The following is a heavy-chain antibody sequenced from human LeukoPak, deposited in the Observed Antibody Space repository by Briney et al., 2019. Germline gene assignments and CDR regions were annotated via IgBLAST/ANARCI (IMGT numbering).Heavy chain of an antibody. CDR3: ARHLLFTMIAVVLDAFDI. J-gene: IGHJ3*02. D-gene: IGHD3-22*01. CDR2: IYYSGST. CDR1: GVSISSGDYY. Sequence: SQTLSLNCTVSGVSISSGDYYWSWIRQPPGKGLEWIGYIYYSGSTYYNPSLKSRVTISVDTSKNQFSLKLSSVTAADTAVYYCARHLLFTMIAVVLDAFDIWGQGTMVTVSS. V-gene: IGHV4-30-4*08.